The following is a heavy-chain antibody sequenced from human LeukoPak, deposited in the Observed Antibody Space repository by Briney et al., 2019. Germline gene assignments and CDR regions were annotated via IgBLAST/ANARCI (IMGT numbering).Heavy chain of an antibody. CDR1: GYTFTSYS. Sequence: ASVKVSCKASGYTFTSYSIHWVRQAPGQGLEWMGIINPSGGTTTYTQKFQGRVTMTTDTSTSTAYMELRSLRSDDTAVYYCARKSSSWYSPYYYYMDVWGKGTTVTVSS. CDR2: INPSGGTT. CDR3: ARKSSSWYSPYYYYMDV. V-gene: IGHV1-46*01. J-gene: IGHJ6*03. D-gene: IGHD6-13*01.